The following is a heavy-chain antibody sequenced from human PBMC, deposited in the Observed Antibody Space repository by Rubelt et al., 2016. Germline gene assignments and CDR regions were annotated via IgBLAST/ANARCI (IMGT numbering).Heavy chain of an antibody. D-gene: IGHD3-10*01. V-gene: IGHV4-59*01. Sequence: VQLQESGPGLVKPSETLSLTCTVSGGSISSYYWSWIRQPPGKGLEWIGYIYYSGSANYNPSLESRVTISVDTSKKQFSLKLNSVTAADTAVYYCARHEIGDSYGSRTYRGPIDYWGQGTLVTVSS. CDR2: IYYSGSA. CDR3: ARHEIGDSYGSRTYRGPIDY. J-gene: IGHJ4*02. CDR1: GGSISSYY.